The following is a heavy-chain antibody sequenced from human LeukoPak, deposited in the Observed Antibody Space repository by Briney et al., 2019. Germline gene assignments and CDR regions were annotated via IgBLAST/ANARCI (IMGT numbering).Heavy chain of an antibody. CDR1: GYTFSSYY. J-gene: IGHJ4*02. CDR2: INPSGGST. D-gene: IGHD5-12*01. V-gene: IGHV1-46*01. Sequence: ASVKVSCKTSGYTFSSYYMHWVRQAAGQGLEWMGIINPSGGSTSYAQKFQGRVTMTRDTSTSTVYMELSSLRSEDTAVYYCALDIVATIDYWGQGTLVTVSS. CDR3: ALDIVATIDY.